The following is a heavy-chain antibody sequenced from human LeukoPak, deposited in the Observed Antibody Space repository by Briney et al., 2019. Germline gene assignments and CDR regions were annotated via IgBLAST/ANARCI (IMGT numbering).Heavy chain of an antibody. CDR1: GFRFSTYG. V-gene: IGHV3-30*02. D-gene: IGHD2-15*01. J-gene: IGHJ4*02. Sequence: GGSLRLSCEASGFRFSTYGMHWGRQAPGKGLEWVTFIRNDGSSKYYVDSVKGRFTVSRDNSKNTLYLQMSSLRDEGTPVYYFAKDVVAAQYFDYWGQGILVTVSS. CDR3: AKDVVAAQYFDY. CDR2: IRNDGSSK.